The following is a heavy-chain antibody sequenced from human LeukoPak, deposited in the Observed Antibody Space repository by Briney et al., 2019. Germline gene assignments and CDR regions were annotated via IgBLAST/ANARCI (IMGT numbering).Heavy chain of an antibody. D-gene: IGHD6-13*01. V-gene: IGHV4-59*12. CDR3: ARGAGQQLVPGFDP. CDR2: IYYSGST. J-gene: IGHJ5*02. CDR1: GGSISSYY. Sequence: SETLSLTCTVSGGSISSYYWSWIRQPPGKGLEWIGYIYYSGSTNYNPSLKSRVTISVDTSKNQFSLKLSSVTAADTAVYYCARGAGQQLVPGFDPWGQGTLVTVSS.